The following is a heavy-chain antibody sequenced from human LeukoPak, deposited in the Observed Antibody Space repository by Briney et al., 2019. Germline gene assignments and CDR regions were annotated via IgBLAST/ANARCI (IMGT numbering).Heavy chain of an antibody. CDR1: GFTFSSYS. J-gene: IGHJ4*02. V-gene: IGHV3-21*01. Sequence: GGALRLSCVASGFTFSSYSMNWVRQAPGRGLEWVSSISSSSSYIYYAGSVKGRVTISRDNAKNSLYLQMNSLRAEDTAVYYCARDRASEVTPPDYWGQGTLVTVSS. D-gene: IGHD2-21*02. CDR2: ISSSSSYI. CDR3: ARDRASEVTPPDY.